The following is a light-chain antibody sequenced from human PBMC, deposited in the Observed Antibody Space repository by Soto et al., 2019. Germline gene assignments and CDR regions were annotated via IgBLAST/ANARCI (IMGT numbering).Light chain of an antibody. CDR3: QQRSNWTSLT. Sequence: IHSPATLSLSPWERSTLSCRASQSVGSYLAWYQHKPGQAPRLLISDASNRATGIPARFSGSGSETDFTITISSLEPEDSAVYYCQQRSNWTSLTFGGGTKVDIK. J-gene: IGKJ4*01. CDR1: QSVGSY. V-gene: IGKV3-11*01. CDR2: DAS.